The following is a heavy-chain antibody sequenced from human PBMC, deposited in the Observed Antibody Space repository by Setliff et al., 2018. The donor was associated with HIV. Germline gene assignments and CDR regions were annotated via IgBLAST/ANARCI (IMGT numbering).Heavy chain of an antibody. CDR2: INHSGST. CDR1: GGSFSGYY. J-gene: IGHJ2*01. Sequence: SETLSLTCAVYGGSFSGYYWSWIRQPPGKGLEWIGDINHSGSTNYNPSLKSRVTISVDTSKDQFSLKLSSVTAADTAVYYCARGLGQQLGRFWYFDLWGRGTLVTVSS. D-gene: IGHD6-13*01. CDR3: ARGLGQQLGRFWYFDL. V-gene: IGHV4-34*01.